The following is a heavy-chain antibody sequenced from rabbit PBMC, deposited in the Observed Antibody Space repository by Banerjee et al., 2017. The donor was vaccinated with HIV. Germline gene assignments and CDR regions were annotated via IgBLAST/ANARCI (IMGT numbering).Heavy chain of an antibody. CDR1: GFSFSSSYY. Sequence: QSLEESGGGLVTPGASLTLTCTASGFSFSSSYYMCWVRQAPGKGLEWIACIYAGSSGSTYYTSWAKGRFTISKTSSTTVTLQMTSLTAADTATYFCARRGSDWGDDLWGSGTLVTVS. V-gene: IGHV1S40*01. CDR2: IYAGSSGST. J-gene: IGHJ4*01. D-gene: IGHD4-1*01. CDR3: ARRGSDWGDDL.